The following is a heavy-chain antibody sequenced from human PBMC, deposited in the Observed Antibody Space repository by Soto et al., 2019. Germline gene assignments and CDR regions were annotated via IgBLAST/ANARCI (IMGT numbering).Heavy chain of an antibody. CDR1: GFTVSSNY. Sequence: GGSLRLSCAASGFTVSSNYMSWVRQAPGKGLEWVSVIYSGGSTYYADSVKGRFTISRDNSKNTLYLQMNSLRAEDTAVYYCAKETIFGVGPGYYGMDVWGQGSTVTVSS. J-gene: IGHJ6*02. CDR3: AKETIFGVGPGYYGMDV. V-gene: IGHV3-53*01. CDR2: IYSGGST. D-gene: IGHD3-3*01.